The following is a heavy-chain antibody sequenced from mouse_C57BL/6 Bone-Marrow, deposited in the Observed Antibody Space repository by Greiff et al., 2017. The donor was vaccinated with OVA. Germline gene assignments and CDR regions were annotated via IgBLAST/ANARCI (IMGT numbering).Heavy chain of an antibody. CDR2: IRNKDNNHAT. D-gene: IGHD3-3*01. J-gene: IGHJ2*01. V-gene: IGHV6-6*01. CDR3: TRGTRY. Sequence: EVKVEESGGGLVQPGGSMKLSCAASGFTFSDAWMDWVRQSPEKGLEWVAEIRNKDNNHATYYAESVKGRFTISRDDSKSSVYLQMNSLRAEDTGIYYCTRGTRYWGKGTTLTVSS. CDR1: GFTFSDAW.